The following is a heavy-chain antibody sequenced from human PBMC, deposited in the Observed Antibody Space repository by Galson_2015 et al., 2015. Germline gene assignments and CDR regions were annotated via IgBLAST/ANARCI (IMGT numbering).Heavy chain of an antibody. Sequence: SLRLSCAASEFTFSSYWMSWVRQAPGKGLGWVANIKEDGSDKYYVDSVKGRFTISRDNAKNSLYLQMNSLRAEDTAVYYCVRDRGWLQFDYWGQGTLVTVSS. D-gene: IGHD5-24*01. V-gene: IGHV3-7*03. J-gene: IGHJ4*02. CDR2: IKEDGSDK. CDR1: EFTFSSYW. CDR3: VRDRGWLQFDY.